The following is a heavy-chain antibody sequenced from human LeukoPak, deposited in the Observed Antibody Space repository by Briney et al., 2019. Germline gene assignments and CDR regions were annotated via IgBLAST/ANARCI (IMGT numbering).Heavy chain of an antibody. J-gene: IGHJ4*02. CDR1: GFTFSSYA. V-gene: IGHV3-23*01. Sequence: GGSLRLSCAASGFTFSSYAMSWVRQAPGKGLEWVSAISGSGGSTYYADSVKGRFTISRDNSKNTLYLQMNSLRAEDTAVYYCAKDVHSSSWPYYFDYWGQGTLVTVSS. D-gene: IGHD6-13*01. CDR3: AKDVHSSSWPYYFDY. CDR2: ISGSGGST.